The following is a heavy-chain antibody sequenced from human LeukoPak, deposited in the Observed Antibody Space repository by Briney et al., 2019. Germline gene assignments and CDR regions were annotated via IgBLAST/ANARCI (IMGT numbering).Heavy chain of an antibody. V-gene: IGHV4-61*02. D-gene: IGHD6-6*01. J-gene: IGHJ4*02. CDR1: GGSISSGRYY. CDR3: ARDRDSSSPLFDY. Sequence: SETLSLTCTVSGGSISSGRYYWSWIRQPAGKGLEWIGRIYTSGSTNYNPSLKSRVTISVDTSKNQFSLKLSSVTAADTAVYYCARDRDSSSPLFDYWGQGTLVTVSS. CDR2: IYTSGST.